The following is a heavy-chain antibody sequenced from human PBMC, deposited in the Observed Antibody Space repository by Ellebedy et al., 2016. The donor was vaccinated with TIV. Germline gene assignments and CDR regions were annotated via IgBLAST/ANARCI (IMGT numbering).Heavy chain of an antibody. CDR3: ARDHGDYSNKKELYYMDV. J-gene: IGHJ6*03. Sequence: ASVKVSCXASGYTFTSYAMHWVRQAPGQRLEWMGWINAGNGNTKYSQKFQGRVTMTRDTSISTAYMELSRLRSDDTAVYYCARDHGDYSNKKELYYMDVWGKGTTVTVSS. CDR1: GYTFTSYA. CDR2: INAGNGNT. V-gene: IGHV1-3*01. D-gene: IGHD4-11*01.